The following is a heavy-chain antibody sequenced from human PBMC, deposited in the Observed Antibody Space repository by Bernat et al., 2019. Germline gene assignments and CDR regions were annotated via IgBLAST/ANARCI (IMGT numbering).Heavy chain of an antibody. CDR2: ISWNSGSI. D-gene: IGHD1-26*01. J-gene: IGHJ3*02. Sequence: EVQLVESGGGLVQPGRSLRLSCAASGFTFDDYAMHWVRQAPGKGLEWVSGISWNSGSIGYADSVKGRFTISRDNAKNSLYLQMNSLRAEDTALYYCVKGSCSGSYCADAFDIWGQGTMVTVSS. V-gene: IGHV3-9*01. CDR1: GFTFDDYA. CDR3: VKGSCSGSYCADAFDI.